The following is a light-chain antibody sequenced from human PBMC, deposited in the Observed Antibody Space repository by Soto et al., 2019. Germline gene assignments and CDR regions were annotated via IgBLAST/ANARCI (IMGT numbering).Light chain of an antibody. J-gene: IGLJ1*01. CDR3: SSYTTSSTLV. CDR1: SSDVGGYNF. V-gene: IGLV2-14*03. CDR2: EVS. Sequence: LTQPASVFGSPGQSITISCTGTSSDVGGYNFVSWYQQHPGKAPKLMIYEVSSRPSGVSNRFSGSKSGNTASLTISGLQPEDEADYSCSSYTTSSTLVFGTRTKVTVL.